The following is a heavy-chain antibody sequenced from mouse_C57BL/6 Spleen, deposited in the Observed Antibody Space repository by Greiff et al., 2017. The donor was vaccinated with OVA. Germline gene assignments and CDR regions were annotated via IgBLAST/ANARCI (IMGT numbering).Heavy chain of an antibody. CDR3: ARETGGFAY. CDR1: GYSITSGYY. CDR2: ISYDGSN. Sequence: EVQLQQSGPGLVKPSQSLSLTCSVTGYSITSGYYWNWIRQFPGNKLEWMGYISYDGSNNYNPSLKNRISITRDTSKNQFFLKLNSVTTEDTATYYCARETGGFAYWGQGTLVTVSA. J-gene: IGHJ3*01. V-gene: IGHV3-6*01.